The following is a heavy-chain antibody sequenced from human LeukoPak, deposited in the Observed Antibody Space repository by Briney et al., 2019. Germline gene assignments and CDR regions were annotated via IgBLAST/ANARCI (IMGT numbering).Heavy chain of an antibody. J-gene: IGHJ4*02. CDR2: IYYSGST. V-gene: IGHV4-39*07. CDR1: GGSISSSSYY. CDR3: TRAPLYYYGSGSYLSEFDY. Sequence: PSETLSLTCTVSGGSISSSSYYWGWIRQPPGKGLEWIGSIYYSGSTYYNPSLKSRVTISVDTSKNQFSLKLNSVTAADTAVYYCTRAPLYYYGSGSYLSEFDYWGQGTLVTVSS. D-gene: IGHD3-10*01.